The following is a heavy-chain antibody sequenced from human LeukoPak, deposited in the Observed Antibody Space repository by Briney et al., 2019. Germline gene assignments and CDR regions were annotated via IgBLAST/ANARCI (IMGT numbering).Heavy chain of an antibody. CDR1: GGSISSGSYY. Sequence: PSQTLSLTCTVSGGSISSGSYYWSWIRQPAGKGLEWIGRIYTSGSTNYNPSLKSRVTISVDTSKNQFSLKLSSVTAADTSVYYCARHVLSNRSFDTWGQGTLVSVSS. CDR2: IYTSGST. CDR3: ARHVLSNRSFDT. V-gene: IGHV4-61*02. J-gene: IGHJ5*02. D-gene: IGHD4/OR15-4a*01.